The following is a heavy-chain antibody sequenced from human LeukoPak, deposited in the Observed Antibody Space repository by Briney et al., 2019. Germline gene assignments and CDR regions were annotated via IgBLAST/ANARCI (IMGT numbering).Heavy chain of an antibody. D-gene: IGHD6-19*01. CDR1: GFIFSSYG. CDR2: IWYDGSNK. Sequence: GRSLRLSCAASGFIFSSYGMHWVRQAPGKGLERVAVIWYDGSNKYYADSVKGRFTISRDNSKNTLYLQMNSLRAEDTAVYYCARDSSSGWFDAFDIWGQGTMVTVS. V-gene: IGHV3-33*01. CDR3: ARDSSSGWFDAFDI. J-gene: IGHJ3*02.